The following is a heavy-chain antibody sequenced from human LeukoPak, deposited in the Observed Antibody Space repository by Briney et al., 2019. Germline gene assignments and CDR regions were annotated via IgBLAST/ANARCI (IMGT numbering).Heavy chain of an antibody. Sequence: GGSLRLSCAASGFTFSDYYMTWIRQAPGKGLEWVSYISSSGTTIYYADSVKGRFTISRDNAKNPLYLQMNSLRAEDKAVYYCARVAQLWFGNDYWGQGTLVTVSS. V-gene: IGHV3-11*04. D-gene: IGHD5-18*01. CDR1: GFTFSDYY. CDR2: ISSSGTTI. CDR3: ARVAQLWFGNDY. J-gene: IGHJ4*02.